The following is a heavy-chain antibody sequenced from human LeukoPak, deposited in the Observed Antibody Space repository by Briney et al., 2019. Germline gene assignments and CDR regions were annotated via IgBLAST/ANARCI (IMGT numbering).Heavy chain of an antibody. D-gene: IGHD3-16*01. V-gene: IGHV3-30*18. CDR1: GFTFSSYG. Sequence: GGSLRLSCAASGFTFSSYGIHWVRQAPGKGLEWVAVISNSGSNKYYADPMKGRFTVSRDNSKNTAYLQLNSLRTEDTAVYYCAKWGSGYYFDYWGQGTLVTVPS. J-gene: IGHJ4*02. CDR2: ISNSGSNK. CDR3: AKWGSGYYFDY.